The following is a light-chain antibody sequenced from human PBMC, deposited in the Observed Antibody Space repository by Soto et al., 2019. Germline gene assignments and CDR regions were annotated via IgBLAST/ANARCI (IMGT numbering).Light chain of an antibody. J-gene: IGLJ2*01. Sequence: QSVLTQSPSASASLGASVKLTCTLSSGHSSYAITWHQQQPEKGPRYFMKLNSDGSHSKGDGIPDRFSGSSSGAERYLTIAGLQSEDEADYYCQTWGTGIVVFGGGTKLTVL. CDR2: LNSDGSH. V-gene: IGLV4-69*01. CDR1: SGHSSYA. CDR3: QTWGTGIVV.